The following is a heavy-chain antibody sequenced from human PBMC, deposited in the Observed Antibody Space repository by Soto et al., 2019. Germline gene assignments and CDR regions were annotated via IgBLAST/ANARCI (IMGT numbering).Heavy chain of an antibody. V-gene: IGHV2-5*02. D-gene: IGHD6-19*01. CDR2: IYWDDDK. CDR3: AKGAEIAGADQNCFDP. J-gene: IGHJ5*02. CDR1: GFSLSTSGVG. Sequence: QITLKESGPTLVKPTQTLTLTCTFSGFSLSTSGVGVGWIRQPPGKALEWLALIYWDDDKRYSPSLKSRLTITKDTTKNRVALTITNTAPEDTATYSWAKGAEIAGADQNCFDPWGKGTLVPVPS.